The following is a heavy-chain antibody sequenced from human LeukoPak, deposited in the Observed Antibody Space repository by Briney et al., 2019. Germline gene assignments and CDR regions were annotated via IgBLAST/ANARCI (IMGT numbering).Heavy chain of an antibody. CDR2: IYYSGST. V-gene: IGHV4-59*11. D-gene: IGHD1-26*01. Sequence: SETLSLTRTVSGGSISSHYWSWIRQPPGKGLEWIGYIYYSGSTNYNPSLKSRVTISVDTSKNQFSLKLSSVTAADTAVYYCARRYSGSYLLYYYYYYMDVWGKGTTVTVSS. J-gene: IGHJ6*03. CDR1: GGSISSHY. CDR3: ARRYSGSYLLYYYYYYMDV.